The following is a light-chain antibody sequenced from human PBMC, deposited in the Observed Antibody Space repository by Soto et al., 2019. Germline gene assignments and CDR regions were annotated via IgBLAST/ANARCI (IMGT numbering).Light chain of an antibody. J-gene: IGKJ2*01. CDR1: QGISTY. CDR3: QQLNSDWYA. CDR2: GAS. V-gene: IGKV1-9*01. Sequence: DIQLTQSPSFLSASVGDRVTITCRASQGISTYLAWYLQRPGKAPKLLIYGASTLQSGVPSRFSGSGSGTEFTLTISRLQPEDFGTYYCQQLNSDWYAFGQGTKLEI.